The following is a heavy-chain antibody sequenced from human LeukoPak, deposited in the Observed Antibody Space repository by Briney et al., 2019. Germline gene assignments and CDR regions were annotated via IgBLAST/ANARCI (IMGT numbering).Heavy chain of an antibody. J-gene: IGHJ3*02. CDR1: GFTFSGSA. Sequence: GGSLRLSCAASGFTFSGSAMHWVRQASGKGLEWVGRIRSKANSYATAYAASVKGRFTISRDDSKNTAYLQMNSLKTEDTAAYYCTGIAVAIGAFDIWGQGTMVTVSS. V-gene: IGHV3-73*01. D-gene: IGHD6-19*01. CDR2: IRSKANSYAT. CDR3: TGIAVAIGAFDI.